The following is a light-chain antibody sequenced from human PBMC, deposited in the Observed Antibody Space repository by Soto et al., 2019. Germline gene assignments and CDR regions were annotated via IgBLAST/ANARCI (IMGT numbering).Light chain of an antibody. V-gene: IGKV1-8*01. CDR2: GAS. CDR3: QHYKNYPWT. Sequence: AILMTQSPSSLSATAGDRVAIACRASQGVGRYLAWYQQKPGQAPKLLIYGASTLQSGVPSRFSGGGSGTDFTLTISCLQSEDFATYYCQHYKNYPWTFGQGTKVEIK. CDR1: QGVGRY. J-gene: IGKJ1*01.